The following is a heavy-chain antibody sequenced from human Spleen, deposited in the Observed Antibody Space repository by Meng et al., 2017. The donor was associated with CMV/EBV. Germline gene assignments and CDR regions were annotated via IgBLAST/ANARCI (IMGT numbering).Heavy chain of an antibody. V-gene: IGHV1-24*01. D-gene: IGHD3-10*01. CDR3: ARDIYYYGSGDTGLFGMDV. Sequence: ASVKVSCKVSGYTLTELAMHWVRQAPGKGLEWMGGFDPEDGEAIYAQKFQGRITLTEDTSTDTAYMELRSLRSDDTAVYYCARDIYYYGSGDTGLFGMDVWGQGTTVTVSS. J-gene: IGHJ6*02. CDR1: GYTLTELA. CDR2: FDPEDGEA.